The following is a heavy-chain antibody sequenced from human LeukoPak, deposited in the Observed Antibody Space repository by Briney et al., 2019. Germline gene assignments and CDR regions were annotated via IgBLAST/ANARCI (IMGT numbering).Heavy chain of an antibody. CDR2: INRDGSDK. V-gene: IGHV3-7*04. D-gene: IGHD5-12*01. J-gene: IGHJ4*02. CDR1: GFTLSSYT. CDR3: ARAIEGAYDL. Sequence: GGSLRLSCEASGFTLSSYTMHWVRQAPGKGLEWVANINRDGSDKYYMASVQGRFTISRDNAKNSLSLQMNSLRAEDTAVYFCARAIEGAYDLWGQGTLVSVSS.